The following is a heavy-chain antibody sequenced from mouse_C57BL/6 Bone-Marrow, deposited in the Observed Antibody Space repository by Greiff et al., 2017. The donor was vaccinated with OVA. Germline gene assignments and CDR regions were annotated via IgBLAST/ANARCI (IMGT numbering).Heavy chain of an antibody. CDR1: GFTFSDAW. V-gene: IGHV6-6*01. CDR2: IRNKANNHAT. Sequence: EVKLVESGGGLVQPGGSMKLSCAASGFTFSDAWMDWVRQSPEKGLEWVAEIRNKANNHATYYAESVKGRFTISRDDSKSSVYLQMNSLRAEDTGIYYGTRGTTVVGRGYAMDYWGQGTSVTVSS. D-gene: IGHD1-1*01. J-gene: IGHJ4*01. CDR3: TRGTTVVGRGYAMDY.